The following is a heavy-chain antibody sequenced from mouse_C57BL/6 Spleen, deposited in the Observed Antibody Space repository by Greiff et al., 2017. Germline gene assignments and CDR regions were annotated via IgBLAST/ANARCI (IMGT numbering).Heavy chain of an antibody. D-gene: IGHD1-1*02. V-gene: IGHV1-61*01. Sequence: QVQLQQPGAELVRPGSSVKLSCKASGYTFTSYWMDWVKQRPGQGLEWIGNIYPSDSETHYNQKFKDKATLTVDKSSSTAYMQLSSLTSEDSAVYYCATGWALDYWGQGTTLTVSS. CDR2: IYPSDSET. CDR1: GYTFTSYW. CDR3: ATGWALDY. J-gene: IGHJ2*01.